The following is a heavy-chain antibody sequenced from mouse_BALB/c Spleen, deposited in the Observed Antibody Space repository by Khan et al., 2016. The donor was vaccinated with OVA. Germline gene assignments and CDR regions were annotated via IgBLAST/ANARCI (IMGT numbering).Heavy chain of an antibody. CDR1: GFSLTNYG. CDR2: IWSDGST. Sequence: VKLKQSGPGLVAPSQSLSITCTISGFSLTNYGVHWIRQPPGKGLEWLVVIWSDGSTTYNSALKSRLTITKDNSKSQVFLQMNSLQTDETAIYFCARQPYYHYNIMDYWGQGTSVTVSS. V-gene: IGHV2-6-1*01. J-gene: IGHJ4*01. CDR3: ARQPYYHYNIMDY. D-gene: IGHD2-10*01.